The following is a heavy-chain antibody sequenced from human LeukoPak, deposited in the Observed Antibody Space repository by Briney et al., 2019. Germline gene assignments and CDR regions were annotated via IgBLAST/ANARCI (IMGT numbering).Heavy chain of an antibody. D-gene: IGHD2-15*01. V-gene: IGHV4-34*01. CDR3: ARVEVVVVAATVYYYYGMDV. Sequence: KPSETLSLTCAVYGGSFSGYYWSWIRQPPGKGLEWIGEINHSGSTNYNPSLKSRVTMSVDTSKNQFSLKLSSVTAADTAVYYCARVEVVVVAATVYYYYGMDVWGQGTTVTVSS. J-gene: IGHJ6*02. CDR2: INHSGST. CDR1: GGSFSGYY.